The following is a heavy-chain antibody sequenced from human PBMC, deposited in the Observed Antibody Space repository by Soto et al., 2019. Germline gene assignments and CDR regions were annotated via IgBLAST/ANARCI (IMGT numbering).Heavy chain of an antibody. J-gene: IGHJ6*02. V-gene: IGHV1-18*01. Sequence: QVQLVQSGGEVKRPGASVKVSCQASGYTFSSYGISWVRQAPGLGLQWMGWVSAHNGNTKYAQILQARLTLTTDTSTSTAYMELRSLTSDDTAVYYCERDSPSNDFWGDVMDLYSYSMDVWGQGTTVSVSS. CDR1: GYTFSSYG. D-gene: IGHD3-3*01. CDR3: ERDSPSNDFWGDVMDLYSYSMDV. CDR2: VSAHNGNT.